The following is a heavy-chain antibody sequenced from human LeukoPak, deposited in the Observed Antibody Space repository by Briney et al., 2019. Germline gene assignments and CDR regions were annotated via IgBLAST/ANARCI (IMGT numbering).Heavy chain of an antibody. D-gene: IGHD6-19*01. Sequence: HAGGSLRLSCAASGFTFSSYAMHWVRQAPGKGLEWVAVISYDGSNKYYADSVRGRFTISRDNSKNTLYLQMNSLRAEDTAVYYCARGGAVAVLYYFDYWGQGTLVTVSS. CDR3: ARGGAVAVLYYFDY. V-gene: IGHV3-30-3*01. CDR1: GFTFSSYA. CDR2: ISYDGSNK. J-gene: IGHJ4*02.